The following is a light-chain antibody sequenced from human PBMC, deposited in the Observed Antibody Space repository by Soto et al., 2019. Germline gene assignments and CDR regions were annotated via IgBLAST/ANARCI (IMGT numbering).Light chain of an antibody. CDR3: CSYAGAYTWM. CDR2: DVT. V-gene: IGLV2-11*01. J-gene: IGLJ3*02. CDR1: SSDVGGYDY. Sequence: QSVLTQPRSVSGSPGQSVTISCTGTSSDVGGYDYVSWCQQHPGKAPKLLIYDVTRRPSGVPYRFSGSKSGNTASLTISGLQAEDEADYYCCSYAGAYTWMFGGGTKLTVL.